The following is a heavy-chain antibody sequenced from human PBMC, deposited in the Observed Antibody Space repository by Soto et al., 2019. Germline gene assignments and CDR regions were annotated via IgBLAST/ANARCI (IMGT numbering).Heavy chain of an antibody. D-gene: IGHD3-22*01. Sequence: ASVKVSCKASGYTFTSYHITWVRQAPGQGLEWMGWISAYNGNTNYAQNFQGRVSMTTDSSTTTAYMELRSLRSDDTAVYYCGRVPEYYDSGRYKARIDYWGQGSLVTVAS. V-gene: IGHV1-18*01. J-gene: IGHJ4*02. CDR1: GYTFTSYH. CDR3: GRVPEYYDSGRYKARIDY. CDR2: ISAYNGNT.